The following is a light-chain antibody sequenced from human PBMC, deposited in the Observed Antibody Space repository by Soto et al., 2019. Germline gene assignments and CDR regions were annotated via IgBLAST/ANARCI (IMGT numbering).Light chain of an antibody. Sequence: EIVMTQSPVTLSVSPGERATLSCRASQSVSSSYLAWYQQKPGQAPRLLIYGASNRATGIPDRFSGSGSGTDFSLTISRLEPEDFAVYYCHQYDNAPQTFGQGTKVDIK. CDR2: GAS. CDR1: QSVSSSY. J-gene: IGKJ2*01. CDR3: HQYDNAPQT. V-gene: IGKV3-20*01.